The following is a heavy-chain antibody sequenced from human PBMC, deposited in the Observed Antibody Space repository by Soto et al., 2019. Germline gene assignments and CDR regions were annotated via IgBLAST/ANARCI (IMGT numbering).Heavy chain of an antibody. CDR3: AKSYDFWSGPTEFDY. CDR2: ISGSGGST. Sequence: EVQLLESGGGLVQPGGSLRLSCAASGFTFSSCAMSWVRQAPGKGLEWVSAISGSGGSTYYSDSVKGRFTISRDNSKNTLYLQMNSLRAEDTAVYYCAKSYDFWSGPTEFDYWGQGTLVTVSS. D-gene: IGHD3-3*01. J-gene: IGHJ4*02. V-gene: IGHV3-23*01. CDR1: GFTFSSCA.